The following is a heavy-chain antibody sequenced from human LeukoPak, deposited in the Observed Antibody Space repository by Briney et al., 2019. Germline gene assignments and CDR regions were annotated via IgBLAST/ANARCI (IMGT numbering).Heavy chain of an antibody. V-gene: IGHV3-23*01. Sequence: GGSLRLSCAASGFTFSSYAMSWVRQAPGKGLEWVSAISGSGGSTYYADSVKGRFTISRDNSKNTLYLQMNSLRAEDTAVYYCAKDGITIFGVVSHFDYWGQGTLVTVSS. D-gene: IGHD3-3*01. CDR3: AKDGITIFGVVSHFDY. J-gene: IGHJ4*02. CDR2: ISGSGGST. CDR1: GFTFSSYA.